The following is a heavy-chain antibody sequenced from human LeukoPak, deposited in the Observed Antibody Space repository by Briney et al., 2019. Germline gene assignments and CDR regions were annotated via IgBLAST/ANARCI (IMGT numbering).Heavy chain of an antibody. Sequence: PGGSLRLSXAASGFTVSSNYMSWVRQAPRKGLEWVSVIYSGGSTYYAASVKGRFTISRDNSKNTLYLQMNSLRAEDTAVYYCARDRGGSTSPYYYMDVWGKGTTVTVSS. J-gene: IGHJ6*03. D-gene: IGHD2-2*01. CDR3: ARDRGGSTSPYYYMDV. CDR2: IYSGGST. V-gene: IGHV3-53*01. CDR1: GFTVSSNY.